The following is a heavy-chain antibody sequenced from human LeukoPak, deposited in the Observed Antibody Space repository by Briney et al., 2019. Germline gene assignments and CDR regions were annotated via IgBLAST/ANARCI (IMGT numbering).Heavy chain of an antibody. D-gene: IGHD6-19*01. J-gene: IGHJ4*02. V-gene: IGHV4-59*08. CDR3: ARGQQWLAFDS. Sequence: PSETLSLTCTVSGGSVSSYYWSWIRLPPGKGLEWIGNIYNRGSTSYNPSLKSRVTISVDTSKNQFSLILTSVTAADTAVYYCARGQQWLAFDSWGQGTLVTVSS. CDR2: IYNRGST. CDR1: GGSVSSYY.